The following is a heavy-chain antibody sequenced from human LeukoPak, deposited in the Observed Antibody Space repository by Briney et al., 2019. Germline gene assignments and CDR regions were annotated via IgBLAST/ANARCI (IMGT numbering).Heavy chain of an antibody. CDR3: ARLNGAPTNFDWLLSNYYYYYMDV. J-gene: IGHJ6*03. D-gene: IGHD3-9*01. V-gene: IGHV1-18*01. CDR1: GGTFRTYA. CDR2: ISAYNGNT. Sequence: ASVKVSCKASGGTFRTYAINWVRQAPGQGLEWMGWISAYNGNTNYAQKLQGRVTMTTDTSTSTAYMELRSLRSDDTAVYYCARLNGAPTNFDWLLSNYYYYYMDVWGKGTTVTISS.